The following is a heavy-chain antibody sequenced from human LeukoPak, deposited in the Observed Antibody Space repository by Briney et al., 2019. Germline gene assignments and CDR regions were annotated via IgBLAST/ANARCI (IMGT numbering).Heavy chain of an antibody. CDR3: ARAGGNAFDI. CDR2: INPSGGST. J-gene: IGHJ3*02. CDR1: GYTFTSYY. V-gene: IGHV1-46*01. D-gene: IGHD1-26*01. Sequence: ASVKVSCKASGYTFTSYYMHWVRQATGQGLEWMGIINPSGGSTSYAQKLQGRVTMTTDTSTSTAYMELRSLRSDDTAVYYCARAGGNAFDIWGQGTMVTVSS.